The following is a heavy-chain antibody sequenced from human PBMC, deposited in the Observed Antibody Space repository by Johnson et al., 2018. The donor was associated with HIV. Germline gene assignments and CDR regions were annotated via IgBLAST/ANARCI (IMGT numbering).Heavy chain of an antibody. V-gene: IGHV3-30*03. CDR2: LSYDGGNK. CDR3: VRDHQP. J-gene: IGHJ3*01. D-gene: IGHD2-2*01. Sequence: QVQLVESGGGVVQPGRSLRLSCAASGFTFSSYCMHWVRQAPGKGLEWVAVLSYDGGNKYYADSVKGRFTISRDNSKNTLYLQMNNLRGEDTAVYYCVRDHQPWGQGTMVTVSS. CDR1: GFTFSSYC.